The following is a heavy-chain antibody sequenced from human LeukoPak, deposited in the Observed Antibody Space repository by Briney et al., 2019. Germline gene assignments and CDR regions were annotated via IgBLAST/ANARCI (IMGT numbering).Heavy chain of an antibody. J-gene: IGHJ4*02. D-gene: IGHD6-19*01. CDR2: INPSNSYT. CDR3: ARGGWLDDY. Sequence: GESLKISCKGSGYIFTSYWISWVRQMPGKGLEWMGRINPSNSYTSYNPSFQGHVTFSVDKSIATAYLQWTTLKASDTAMYYCARGGWLDDYWGQGTLVTVSS. CDR1: GYIFTSYW. V-gene: IGHV5-10-1*01.